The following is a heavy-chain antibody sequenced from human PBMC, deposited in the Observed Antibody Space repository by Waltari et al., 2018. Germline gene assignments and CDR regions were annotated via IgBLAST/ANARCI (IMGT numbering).Heavy chain of an antibody. J-gene: IGHJ6*02. D-gene: IGHD2-15*01. CDR2: IKSDGSGA. Sequence: EVQLVESGGGLLQPGGSLRLSWEAFGFTFCTLWMHWVRQAPGKGLMWVSRIKSDGSGATYADSVRGRFTVSRDNTKNTLYLQMSSLRVDDTAVYYCANHRPGGYGMEVWGQGTTVTVSS. CDR1: GFTFCTLW. V-gene: IGHV3-74*01. CDR3: ANHRPGGYGMEV.